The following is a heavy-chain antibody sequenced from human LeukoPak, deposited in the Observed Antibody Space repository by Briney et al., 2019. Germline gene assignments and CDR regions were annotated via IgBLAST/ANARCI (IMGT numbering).Heavy chain of an antibody. J-gene: IGHJ6*03. Sequence: ASVKASCKASGYTFTSYGIIWGRQAPGQGREWMGWISAYNGNTNYAQKLQSRVTMTTDTSTSTAYMELRSLRSDDTAVYYCARDRRTVTTYYYYYMDVWGKGTTVTVSS. D-gene: IGHD4-11*01. CDR2: ISAYNGNT. CDR3: ARDRRTVTTYYYYYMDV. V-gene: IGHV1-18*01. CDR1: GYTFTSYG.